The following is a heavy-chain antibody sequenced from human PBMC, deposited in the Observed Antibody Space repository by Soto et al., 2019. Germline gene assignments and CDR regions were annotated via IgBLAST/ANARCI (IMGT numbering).Heavy chain of an antibody. Sequence: PGGSLRLSCVASGFRFNIYGMHWVRPGPGKGLVWVSRINSDGSSTSFADSVKGRFSISRDNAKNTLYLQMNSLRAEDTAVYYCTRESMDVWGKGTTVTVSS. CDR3: TRESMDV. V-gene: IGHV3-74*01. J-gene: IGHJ6*04. CDR2: INSDGSST. CDR1: GFRFNIYG.